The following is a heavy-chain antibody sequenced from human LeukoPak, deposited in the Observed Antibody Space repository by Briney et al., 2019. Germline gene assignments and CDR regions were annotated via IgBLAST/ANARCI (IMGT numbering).Heavy chain of an antibody. CDR3: AELGITMIGGV. J-gene: IGHJ6*04. D-gene: IGHD3-10*02. V-gene: IGHV3-20*04. CDR1: GFTFSSYT. Sequence: GGSLRLSCAASGFTFSSYTMNWVRQAPGKGLEWVSGINWNGGSTGYADSVKGRFTISRDNAKNSLYLQMNSLRAEDTAVYYCAELGITMIGGVWGKGTTVTISS. CDR2: INWNGGST.